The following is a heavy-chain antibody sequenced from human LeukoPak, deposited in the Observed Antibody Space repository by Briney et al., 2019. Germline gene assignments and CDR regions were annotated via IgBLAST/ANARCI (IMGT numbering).Heavy chain of an antibody. CDR2: IKSDGTSI. CDR3: ARGMFGGYCTDY. D-gene: IGHD3-3*01. CDR1: GFTFTSYW. Sequence: GGSLRLSCAASGFTFTSYWIHWVRQASGKGLVWVSRIKSDGTSINYADSVKGRFTISRDNTKNTVYLQMNSLTAEDTAVYYCARGMFGGYCTDYWGQGTLVTVSS. V-gene: IGHV3-74*01. J-gene: IGHJ4*02.